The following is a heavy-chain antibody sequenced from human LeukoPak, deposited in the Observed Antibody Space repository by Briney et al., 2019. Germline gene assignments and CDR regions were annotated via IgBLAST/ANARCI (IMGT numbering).Heavy chain of an antibody. V-gene: IGHV4-34*01. CDR3: ARGCGDIVATYSFFDY. CDR2: INHSGST. CDR1: GGSFSGYY. Sequence: SETLSLTCAVYGGSFSGYYWSWIRQPPGKGLEWIGEINHSGSTNYNPPLKSRVTISVDTSKNQFSLKLSSVTAADTAVYYCARGCGDIVATYSFFDYWGQGTLVTVSS. D-gene: IGHD5-12*01. J-gene: IGHJ4*02.